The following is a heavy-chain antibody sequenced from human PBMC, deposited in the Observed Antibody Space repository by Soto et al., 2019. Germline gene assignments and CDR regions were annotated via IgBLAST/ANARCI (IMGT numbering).Heavy chain of an antibody. Sequence: LRLSCAASGFTFTDYWMSWVRQAPGKGLEWVANLNQDGYEKHYLDSVRGRFTISRDNARNSLYLYVNSLRADDSAVYYCTRGTDLRFCTGYSCPGIDVWGPGTTVTVSS. V-gene: IGHV3-7*03. CDR2: LNQDGYEK. J-gene: IGHJ6*02. CDR3: TRGTDLRFCTGYSCPGIDV. CDR1: GFTFTDYW. D-gene: IGHD2-8*02.